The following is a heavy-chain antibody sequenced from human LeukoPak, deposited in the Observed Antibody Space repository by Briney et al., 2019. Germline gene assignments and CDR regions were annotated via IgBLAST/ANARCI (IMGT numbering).Heavy chain of an antibody. CDR2: IKSKTDGWIT. V-gene: IGHV3-15*01. Sequence: SGGSLRLSCAASGFTFSHAWMNWVRQAPGKGLEWGGRIKSKTDGWITDYAAPVKGRFTISRDDSKTTLYLQMNSLKTEDTAVYYCTTGIPDPNAFDVWGQGTMVTVSS. J-gene: IGHJ3*01. CDR1: GFTFSHAW. D-gene: IGHD1-14*01. CDR3: TTGIPDPNAFDV.